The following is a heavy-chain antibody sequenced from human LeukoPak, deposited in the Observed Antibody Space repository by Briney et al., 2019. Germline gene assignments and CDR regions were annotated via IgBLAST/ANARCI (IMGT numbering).Heavy chain of an antibody. CDR1: GGTFSSYA. D-gene: IGHD3-22*01. CDR3: ARDMSVSGYYDSSGYFDY. V-gene: IGHV1-69*01. Sequence: SVKVSCKASGGTFSSYAISWVRQAPGQGLEWMGGIIPIFGTANYAQKFQGRVTITADESTSTAYIELSSLRSEDTAVYYCARDMSVSGYYDSSGYFDYWGQGTLVTVSS. J-gene: IGHJ4*02. CDR2: IIPIFGTA.